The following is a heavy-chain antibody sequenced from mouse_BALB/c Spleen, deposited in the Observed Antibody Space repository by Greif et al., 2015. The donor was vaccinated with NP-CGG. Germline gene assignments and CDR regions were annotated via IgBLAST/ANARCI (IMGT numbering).Heavy chain of an antibody. CDR3: ARGPSWGY. V-gene: IGHV7-1*02. CDR1: GFTFSDFY. J-gene: IGHJ3*01. CDR2: SRNKANDYTT. Sequence: EVHLVESGGGLVQPGGSLRLSCATSGFTFSDFYMEWVRQPPGKRLEWIAASRNKANDYTTEYSASVKGRFIVSRDTSQSNRDLQMSALRVEEADSYYWARGPSWGYWGEGTLVTVSA. D-gene: IGHD4-1*01.